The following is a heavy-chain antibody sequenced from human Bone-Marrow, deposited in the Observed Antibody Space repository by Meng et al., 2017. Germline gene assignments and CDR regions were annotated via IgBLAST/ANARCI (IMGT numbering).Heavy chain of an antibody. CDR1: GFTFSSYW. Sequence: EVHLVGSGGTLVQPGGSLGLSCTASGFTFSSYWMHWVRQAPGKGPVWVSRINTDGSSTDYADSVKGRFTISRDNAKNTLYLQMNSLRAEDTAMYYCARFTPFDYWGQGTLVTVSS. CDR3: ARFTPFDY. CDR2: INTDGSST. V-gene: IGHV3-74*01. J-gene: IGHJ4*02.